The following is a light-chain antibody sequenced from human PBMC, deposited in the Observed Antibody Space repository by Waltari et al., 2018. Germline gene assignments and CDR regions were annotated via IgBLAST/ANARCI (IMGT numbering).Light chain of an antibody. CDR1: PIISSY. J-gene: IGKJ2*01. Sequence: DIQMTQSPSSLSASVGDRVTITCRASPIISSYLNWCQQKPGKAPQLLIYAASSLQSGVPSRVSGSGSGTDCTLTISSLQPEDFATYYCQQSYSTPQTFGQGTKLEIK. CDR2: AAS. CDR3: QQSYSTPQT. V-gene: IGKV1-39*01.